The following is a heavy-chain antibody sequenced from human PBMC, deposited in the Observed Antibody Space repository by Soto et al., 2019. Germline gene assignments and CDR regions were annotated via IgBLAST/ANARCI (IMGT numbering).Heavy chain of an antibody. CDR2: IAYDGSEK. Sequence: GQLVESGGGEVQPGRSLRLSCAASGFKFTDFALHWVRRAPGKGLEWVAIIAYDGSEKHYADSVKGRFVISRDNPKNTLYLEMNSLRPEDTAVYFCARRAWHSYYAIDVWGQGTTVTVFS. D-gene: IGHD1-26*01. CDR1: GFKFTDFA. J-gene: IGHJ6*02. V-gene: IGHV3-30*09. CDR3: ARRAWHSYYAIDV.